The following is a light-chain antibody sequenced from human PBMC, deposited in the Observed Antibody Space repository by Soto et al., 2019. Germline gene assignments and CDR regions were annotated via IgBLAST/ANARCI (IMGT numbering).Light chain of an antibody. V-gene: IGKV1-5*03. CDR3: EQSFT. Sequence: DIQMTQSPSTLSASVGDRVTITCRASQSISSWLAWYQQKPGKAPKLLIYKASSLESGVPSRFSGSGSWTEFTLTISSLHPDDFASYFCEQSFTFGPGTKVDIK. CDR2: KAS. CDR1: QSISSW. J-gene: IGKJ3*01.